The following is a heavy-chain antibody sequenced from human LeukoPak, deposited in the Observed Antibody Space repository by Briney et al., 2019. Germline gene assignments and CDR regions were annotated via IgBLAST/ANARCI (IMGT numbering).Heavy chain of an antibody. J-gene: IGHJ4*02. V-gene: IGHV3-30*02. CDR3: AKEWYVGSPPDY. CDR2: IRFDGSNN. D-gene: IGHD3-10*01. Sequence: PGGSLRLSCAASGFTFSSYEMNWVRQAPGKGLEWVASIRFDGSNNYYADSVKGRFTISRDNSRNTLYLQMTSLRPEDTALYYCAKEWYVGSPPDYWGQGTQVTVSS. CDR1: GFTFSSYE.